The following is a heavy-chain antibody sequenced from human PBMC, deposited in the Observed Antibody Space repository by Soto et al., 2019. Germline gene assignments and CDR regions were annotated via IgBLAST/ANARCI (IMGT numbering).Heavy chain of an antibody. CDR3: ARVVVPTPEGAFDI. D-gene: IGHD3-22*01. J-gene: IGHJ3*02. Sequence: PSETLSLTCTVSGGSISSGDYYWSWIRQPPGKGLEWIGYIYYSGSTYYNPSLKSRVTISVDTSKNQFSLKLSSVTAADTAVYYCARVVVPTPEGAFDIWGQGTMVTVS. CDR1: GGSISSGDYY. CDR2: IYYSGST. V-gene: IGHV4-30-4*01.